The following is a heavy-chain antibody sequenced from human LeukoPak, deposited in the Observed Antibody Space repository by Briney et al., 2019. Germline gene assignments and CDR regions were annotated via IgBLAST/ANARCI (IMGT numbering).Heavy chain of an antibody. V-gene: IGHV1-2*02. J-gene: IGHJ4*02. CDR2: IIPNSGGT. CDR1: GGTFSSYA. D-gene: IGHD2/OR15-2a*01. Sequence: ASVKVSCKASGGTFSSYAISWVRQAPGQGLEWMGWIIPNSGGTNYAQKFQGRVTMTRDTSINTAYIELSRLRSDDTAVYYCARGAVEFSLDYWGQGTLVTVSS. CDR3: ARGAVEFSLDY.